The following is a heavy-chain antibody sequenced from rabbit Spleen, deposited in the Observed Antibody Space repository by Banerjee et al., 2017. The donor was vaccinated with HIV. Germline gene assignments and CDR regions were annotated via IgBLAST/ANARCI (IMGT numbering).Heavy chain of an antibody. CDR2: IYAGSSGST. Sequence: QSLEESGGDLVKPGASLTLTCTASGFSFSSSYYMCWVRQAPGKGLECIACIYAGSSGSTYYASWVKGRFTISKTSSTTVTLQMTSLTTADTATYFCARGSATMTMVITGYYFNLWGQGTLVTVS. CDR3: ARGSATMTMVITGYYFNL. V-gene: IGHV1S40*01. D-gene: IGHD2-1*01. CDR1: GFSFSSSYY. J-gene: IGHJ4*01.